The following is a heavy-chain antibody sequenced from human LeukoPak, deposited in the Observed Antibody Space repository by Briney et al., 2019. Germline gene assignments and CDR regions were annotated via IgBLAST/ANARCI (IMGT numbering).Heavy chain of an antibody. CDR1: GGSISIPTYY. Sequence: SETLSLTCIVSGGSISIPTYYWGWIRQPPGKGLEWLGSIYYSGSTYYNPSLKSRVTISVDTSKNQFSLKLSSVTAADTAVYYCARDFDILTGYANADAFDIWGQGTMVTVSS. CDR2: IYYSGST. V-gene: IGHV4-39*07. J-gene: IGHJ3*02. D-gene: IGHD3-9*01. CDR3: ARDFDILTGYANADAFDI.